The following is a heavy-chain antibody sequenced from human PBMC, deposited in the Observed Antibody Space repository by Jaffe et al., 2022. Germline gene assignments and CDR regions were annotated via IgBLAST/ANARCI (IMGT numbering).Heavy chain of an antibody. CDR2: IYHSGST. Sequence: QVQLQESGPGLVKPSETLSLTCAVSGYSISSGYYWGWIRQPPGKGLEWIGSIYHSGSTYYNPSLKSRVTISVDTSKNQFSLKLSSVTAADTAVYYCARQEYSSGWYSLGNWFDPWGQGTLVTVSS. V-gene: IGHV4-38-2*01. D-gene: IGHD6-19*01. CDR1: GYSISSGYY. CDR3: ARQEYSSGWYSLGNWFDP. J-gene: IGHJ5*02.